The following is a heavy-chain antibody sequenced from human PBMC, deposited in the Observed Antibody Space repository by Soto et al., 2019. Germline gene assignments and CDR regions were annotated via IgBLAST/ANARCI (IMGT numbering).Heavy chain of an antibody. V-gene: IGHV3-72*01. CDR2: TRNKDRSYTT. D-gene: IGHD5-18*01. CDR1: GFSFSDHY. J-gene: IGHJ6*04. CDR3: SRGPTGALRGYTYGPGDAVSYYHYGIDV. Sequence: GGSLRLSCAASGFSFSDHYMDWVRQAPGKGLEWVGRTRNKDRSYTTEYAASVKGRFTISRDDSKNSLSLQMNSLKTEDTAVYFCSRGPTGALRGYTYGPGDAVSYYHYGIDVWGEGTTVTVSS.